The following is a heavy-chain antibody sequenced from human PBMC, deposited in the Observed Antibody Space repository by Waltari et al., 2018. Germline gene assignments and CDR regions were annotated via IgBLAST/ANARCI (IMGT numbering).Heavy chain of an antibody. CDR2: IYWDDDK. J-gene: IGHJ4*02. D-gene: IGHD4-17*01. V-gene: IGHV2-5*02. CDR1: GFSLSTSGLG. Sequence: QITLKESGPTLVKPTQTLTLTCTFSGFSLSTSGLGVGWIRQPPGKALEWLALIYWDDDKRYSPSLKSRLTITKDTSKNQVVLTMTNMDPVDTATYYCAHSLYYGDYVPIDYWGQGTLVTVSS. CDR3: AHSLYYGDYVPIDY.